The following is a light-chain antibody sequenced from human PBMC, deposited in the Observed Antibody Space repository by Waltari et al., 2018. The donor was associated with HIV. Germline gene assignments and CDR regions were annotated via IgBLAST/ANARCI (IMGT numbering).Light chain of an antibody. CDR1: QSVLYSSNNKNY. CDR2: WAS. Sequence: DIVMTQSPDSLAVSLGERATINCKSSQSVLYSSNNKNYLAWYQQKKGQSPKRLIYWASTREFGVPDRFSGSVSGTYFTLTISSLQAEDVAFYYCQQYYSTPLTFGGGTKVEIK. CDR3: QQYYSTPLT. J-gene: IGKJ4*01. V-gene: IGKV4-1*01.